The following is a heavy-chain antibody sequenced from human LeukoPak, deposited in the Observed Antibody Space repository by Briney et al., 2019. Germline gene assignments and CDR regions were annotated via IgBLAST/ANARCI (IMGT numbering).Heavy chain of an antibody. Sequence: ASVKVSCKASGYTFTSYGISWVRQAPGQGLEWVGWISAYNGNTNYAQKLQGRVTMTTDTSTSTAYMELRSLRSDDTAVYYCARDERQKGENYYDSSGYQVFDIWGQGTMVTVSS. CDR1: GYTFTSYG. V-gene: IGHV1-18*01. CDR2: ISAYNGNT. CDR3: ARDERQKGENYYDSSGYQVFDI. D-gene: IGHD3-22*01. J-gene: IGHJ3*02.